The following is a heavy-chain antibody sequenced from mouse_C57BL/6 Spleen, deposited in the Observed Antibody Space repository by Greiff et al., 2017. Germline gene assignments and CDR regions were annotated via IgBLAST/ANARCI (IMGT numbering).Heavy chain of an antibody. J-gene: IGHJ2*01. CDR3: ARKTPYYYGSSYDFDY. CDR1: GYTFTSYW. D-gene: IGHD1-1*01. Sequence: QVQLQQPGAELVMPGASVKLSCKASGYTFTSYWMHWVKQRPGQGLEWIGEIDPSDSYTNYNQKFKGKSTLTVDKSSSTAYMQLSSLTSEDSAVYYCARKTPYYYGSSYDFDYWGQGTTLTVSS. CDR2: IDPSDSYT. V-gene: IGHV1-69*01.